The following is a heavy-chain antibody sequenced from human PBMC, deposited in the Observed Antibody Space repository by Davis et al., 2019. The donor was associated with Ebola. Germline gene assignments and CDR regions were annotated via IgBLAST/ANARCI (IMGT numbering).Heavy chain of an antibody. V-gene: IGHV3-23*01. CDR1: GFTFSSYA. CDR3: ARGEPGGSYGEYFDY. J-gene: IGHJ4*02. D-gene: IGHD1-26*01. Sequence: GESLKISCAASGFTFSSYAMSWVRQAPGKGLEWVSAISGSGGSTYYADSVKGRFTISRDNSKNTLYLQMNSLRAEDTAVYYCARGEPGGSYGEYFDYWGQRTLVTVSS. CDR2: ISGSGGST.